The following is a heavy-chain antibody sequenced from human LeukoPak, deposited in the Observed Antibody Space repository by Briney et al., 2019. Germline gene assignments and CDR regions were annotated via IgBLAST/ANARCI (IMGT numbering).Heavy chain of an antibody. D-gene: IGHD3-3*01. Sequence: PAGSLRLSCAASGFTFTDSAVSWVRHSPGEGLKWVSSISDTGGRTYYADSVKGRFTITRDNSRNTVSLQMNSLTAGDTARYYCAKGGQDFDFWRFDLWGQGILVIVS. CDR3: AKGGQDFDFWRFDL. CDR1: GFTFTDSA. V-gene: IGHV3-23*01. J-gene: IGHJ5*02. CDR2: ISDTGGRT.